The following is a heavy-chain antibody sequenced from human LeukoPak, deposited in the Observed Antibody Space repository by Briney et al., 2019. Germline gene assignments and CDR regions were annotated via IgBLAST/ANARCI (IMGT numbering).Heavy chain of an antibody. D-gene: IGHD6-19*01. CDR3: AKDAGYGSGWSTIHYFDY. CDR1: GFTFSSYG. J-gene: IGHJ4*02. V-gene: IGHV3-23*01. CDR2: ISGSGDST. Sequence: GGSLRLSCAASGFTFSSYGMSWVRQAPGKGLEWVSAISGSGDSTYYADSVKGRFTISRDNSKNTLYLQMNSLRAEDTAVYYCAKDAGYGSGWSTIHYFDYWGQGTLATVSS.